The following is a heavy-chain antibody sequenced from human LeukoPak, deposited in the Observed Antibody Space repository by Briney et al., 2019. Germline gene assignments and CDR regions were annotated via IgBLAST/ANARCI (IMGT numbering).Heavy chain of an antibody. CDR3: ARADDYYDSSGHYGY. V-gene: IGHV1-18*01. J-gene: IGHJ4*02. CDR2: ISAYNGNT. CDR1: GYTFTSYG. Sequence: ASVKVSCKASGYTFTSYGISWVRQAPGRGLEWMGWISAYNGNTNYAQKLQGRVTMTTDTSTSTAYMELRSLRSDDTAVYYCARADDYYDSSGHYGYWGQGTLVTVSS. D-gene: IGHD3-22*01.